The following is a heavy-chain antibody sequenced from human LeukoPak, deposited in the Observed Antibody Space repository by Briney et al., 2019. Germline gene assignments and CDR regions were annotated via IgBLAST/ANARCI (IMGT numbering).Heavy chain of an antibody. CDR1: GFTFSSYA. CDR3: ARDLTGYYSGFDY. Sequence: PGGSLRLSCAASGFTFSSYAMSWVRQAPGKGLEWVSAISGSGGSTYYADSVKGRFTISRDNSKNTLYLQMNSLRAEDTAVYYCARDLTGYYSGFDYWGQGTLVTVSS. CDR2: ISGSGGST. D-gene: IGHD3-9*01. J-gene: IGHJ4*02. V-gene: IGHV3-23*01.